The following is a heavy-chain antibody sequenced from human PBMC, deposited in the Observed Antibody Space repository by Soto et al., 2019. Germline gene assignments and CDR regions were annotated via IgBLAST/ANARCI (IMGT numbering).Heavy chain of an antibody. Sequence: AGGSLRLSCAASGFTFDDYGMSWVRQVPGKGLQWISYISSSGSMIYYADSVKGRFTISRDNAKNSVYLQMNSLRAEDTAVYYCARERTSGSYYLDYWGQGTLVTVSS. CDR3: ARERTSGSYYLDY. V-gene: IGHV3-11*01. D-gene: IGHD3-22*01. CDR2: ISSSGSMI. CDR1: GFTFDDYG. J-gene: IGHJ4*02.